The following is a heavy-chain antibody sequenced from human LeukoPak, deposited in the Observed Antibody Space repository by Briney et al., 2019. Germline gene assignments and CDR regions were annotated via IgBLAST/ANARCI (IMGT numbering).Heavy chain of an antibody. D-gene: IGHD6-19*01. V-gene: IGHV3-23*01. Sequence: GGSLRLSCAASGFTFNSYAMSWVRQAPGKGLEWVSAIRGSGGGTYYADSVKGRFTISRDNSKNTLYPQMNSLRDEDTALYYCAKAGIGVVGYFDYWGQGTLGTVSP. CDR2: IRGSGGGT. CDR3: AKAGIGVVGYFDY. CDR1: GFTFNSYA. J-gene: IGHJ4*02.